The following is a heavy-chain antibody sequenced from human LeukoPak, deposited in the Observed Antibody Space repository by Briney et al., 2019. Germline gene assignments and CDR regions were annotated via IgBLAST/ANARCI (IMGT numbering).Heavy chain of an antibody. V-gene: IGHV3-23*01. CDR3: AKIDWGSYRFGYFDY. CDR2: ISGSGGST. Sequence: GGSLRLSCAASGFTFSSYAMSWVRQAPGKGLEWVSAISGSGGSTYYADSVKGRFTISRDNSKNTLYLQMNSLRAEDTAIYYCAKIDWGSYRFGYFDYWGQGILVTVSS. J-gene: IGHJ4*02. CDR1: GFTFSSYA. D-gene: IGHD3-16*02.